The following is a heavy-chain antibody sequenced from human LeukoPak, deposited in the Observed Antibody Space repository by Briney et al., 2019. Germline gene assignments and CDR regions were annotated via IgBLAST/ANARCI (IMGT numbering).Heavy chain of an antibody. CDR3: AREVGYGDYGIDY. D-gene: IGHD4-17*01. CDR1: GFTFSSYG. CDR2: IWYGGSNK. V-gene: IGHV3-33*01. Sequence: GGFLRLSCAASGFTFSSYGMHWVRQAPGKGLEWVAVIWYGGSNKYYADSVKGRFTISRDNSKNTLYLQMNSLRAEDTAVYYCAREVGYGDYGIDYWGQGTLVTVSS. J-gene: IGHJ4*02.